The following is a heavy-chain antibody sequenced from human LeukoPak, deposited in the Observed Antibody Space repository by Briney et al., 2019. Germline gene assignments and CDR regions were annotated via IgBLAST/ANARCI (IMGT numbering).Heavy chain of an antibody. Sequence: PSETLSLTCTVSGGSISSYYWSWIRQPPGKGLEWIGYIYYSGSTNYNPSLKSRVTISVDTSKKQFSLKLRTATAADTAVYYCARQSLLGDYFDYWGQGTLVTVSS. D-gene: IGHD3-3*02. J-gene: IGHJ4*02. CDR1: GGSISSYY. CDR2: IYYSGST. V-gene: IGHV4-59*08. CDR3: ARQSLLGDYFDY.